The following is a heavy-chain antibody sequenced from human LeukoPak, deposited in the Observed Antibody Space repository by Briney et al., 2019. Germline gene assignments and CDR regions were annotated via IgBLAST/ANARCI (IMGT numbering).Heavy chain of an antibody. J-gene: IGHJ4*02. V-gene: IGHV1-46*01. D-gene: IGHD3-16*01. CDR3: ARDQGRAADYVWGSYFDY. CDR1: RYSFTSYY. Sequence: ASVKVSCKASRYSFTSYYIHWVRQAPGQGLEWMGIINPSDGDTLYAQMFKGRVTLTRDTSTSTVYMELSSLKSEDTAVYFWARDQGRAADYVWGSYFDYWGQGALVTVSS. CDR2: INPSDGDT.